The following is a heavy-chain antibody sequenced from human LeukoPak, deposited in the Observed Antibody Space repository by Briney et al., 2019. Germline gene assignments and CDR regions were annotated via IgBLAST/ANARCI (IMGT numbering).Heavy chain of an antibody. Sequence: ASVKVSCKASGYTFTSYAMHWVRQAPGQRLEWMGWINAGNGNTKYSQKFQGRVTITRDTSASTAYMELSSLRSEDTAVYYCARELPRYYYGSGSHPGYWGQGTLVTVSS. CDR1: GYTFTSYA. J-gene: IGHJ4*02. CDR2: INAGNGNT. V-gene: IGHV1-3*01. CDR3: ARELPRYYYGSGSHPGY. D-gene: IGHD3-10*01.